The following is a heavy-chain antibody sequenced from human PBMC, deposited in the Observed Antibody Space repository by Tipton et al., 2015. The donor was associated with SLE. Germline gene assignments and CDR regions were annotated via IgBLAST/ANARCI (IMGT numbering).Heavy chain of an antibody. J-gene: IGHJ4*02. CDR2: IYYSGST. CDR3: AGLTGGPYYFDY. CDR1: GGSISSDSYY. Sequence: TLSLTCSVSGGSISSDSYYWGWLRQPPGKGLEWIGSIYYSGSTYYNPSLKSRVTISLDTSKNQFSLSLSSVTAADTAVYYCAGLTGGPYYFDYWGQGTLVTVSS. V-gene: IGHV4-39*01. D-gene: IGHD7-27*01.